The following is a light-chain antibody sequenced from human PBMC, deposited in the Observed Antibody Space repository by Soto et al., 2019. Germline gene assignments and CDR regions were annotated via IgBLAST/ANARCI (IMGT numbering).Light chain of an antibody. CDR2: KVS. Sequence: VVLTQSPLSLPVTLGQPASISCRSSQSLEYRDGNTYLNWFQQRPGQSPRRLIYKVSDRDSGVPDRFSGSGSGTDFTLKISRVEAEDVGVYYCMQGTHWPPYSFGQGTKLEIK. CDR1: QSLEYRDGNTY. V-gene: IGKV2-30*01. J-gene: IGKJ2*03. CDR3: MQGTHWPPYS.